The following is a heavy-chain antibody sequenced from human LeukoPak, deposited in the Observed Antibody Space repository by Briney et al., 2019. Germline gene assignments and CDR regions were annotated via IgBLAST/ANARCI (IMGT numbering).Heavy chain of an antibody. CDR1: GYTFTSYY. CDR3: ARGAYYYDSTGAFDI. V-gene: IGHV1-46*01. CDR2: INPSGGST. J-gene: IGHJ3*02. D-gene: IGHD3-22*01. Sequence: ASVKVSCNASGYTFTSYYMHWVRQAPGQGLEWMGIINPSGGSTSYAQKFQGRVTMTRDTSTSTVYMELSSLRSEDTAVYYCARGAYYYDSTGAFDIWGQGTMVTVSS.